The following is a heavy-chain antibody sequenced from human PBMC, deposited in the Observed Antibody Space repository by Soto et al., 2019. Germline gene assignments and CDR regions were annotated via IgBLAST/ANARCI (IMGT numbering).Heavy chain of an antibody. CDR1: GGTFSSYA. Sequence: QVQLVQSGAEVKKPGSSVKVSCKASGGTFSSYAISWVRQAPGQGLEWMGGIIPIFGTANYAQKFQGRVRSTADESTSTAYMELSSLRSEDTAVYYCARGPHYYDSSGSLYFDYWGQGTLVTVSS. CDR3: ARGPHYYDSSGSLYFDY. CDR2: IIPIFGTA. D-gene: IGHD3-22*01. J-gene: IGHJ4*02. V-gene: IGHV1-69*01.